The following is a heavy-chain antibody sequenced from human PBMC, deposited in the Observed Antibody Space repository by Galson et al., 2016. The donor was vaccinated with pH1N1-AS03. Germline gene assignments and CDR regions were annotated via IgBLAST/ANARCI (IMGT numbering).Heavy chain of an antibody. Sequence: SCKASGGSFSTYAITWVRQALGQGLEWMGGIIPVFGTTSFAQKFQDRVSITADESTSTAFMELSSLRSEDTAVYYCAKGNYQLLNYYYYMDVWGKGTTATVSS. V-gene: IGHV1-69*01. J-gene: IGHJ6*03. CDR2: IIPVFGTT. CDR1: GGSFSTYA. CDR3: AKGNYQLLNYYYYMDV. D-gene: IGHD2-2*01.